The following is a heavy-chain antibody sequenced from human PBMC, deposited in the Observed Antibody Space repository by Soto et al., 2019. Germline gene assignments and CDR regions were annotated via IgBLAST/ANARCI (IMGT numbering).Heavy chain of an antibody. Sequence: PLGSLRLSCAASGFTFSSCAMTWVRQAPGKGLEWVLCISGSGDTTYCADSVKGRFTISRDTSKNTVYLQMNSLRADDTAVYYCAKGHPGGSCYSGLDCWGQGTLVTVSS. CDR3: AKGHPGGSCYSGLDC. D-gene: IGHD2-15*01. V-gene: IGHV3-23*01. CDR2: ISGSGDTT. J-gene: IGHJ4*02. CDR1: GFTFSSCA.